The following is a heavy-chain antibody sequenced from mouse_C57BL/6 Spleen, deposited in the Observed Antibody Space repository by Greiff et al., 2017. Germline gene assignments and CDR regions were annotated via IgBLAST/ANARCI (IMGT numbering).Heavy chain of an antibody. CDR3: ARWGDYDYAMDY. Sequence: LKPGAELVKPGASVKLSCKASGYTFTSYWMHWVKQRPGQGLEWIGMIHPNSGSTNYNEKFKSKATLTVDKSSSTAYMQLSSLTSEDSAVYYCARWGDYDYAMDYWGQGTSVTVSS. CDR1: GYTFTSYW. V-gene: IGHV1-64*01. D-gene: IGHD2-4*01. CDR2: IHPNSGST. J-gene: IGHJ4*01.